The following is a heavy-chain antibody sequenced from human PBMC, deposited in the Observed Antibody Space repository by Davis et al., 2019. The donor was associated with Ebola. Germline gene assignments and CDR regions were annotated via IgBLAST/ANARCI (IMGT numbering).Heavy chain of an antibody. D-gene: IGHD6-19*01. Sequence: PGGSLRLSCAASAFTFSNYWMYWVRQAPGEGLMCASRINSDGTFTTYADSVKGRFTISRDNSKNTLYLQMNSLRAEDTAVYYCAKDRIAVDYYYYGMDVWGKGTTVTVSS. J-gene: IGHJ6*04. V-gene: IGHV3-74*01. CDR3: AKDRIAVDYYYYGMDV. CDR1: AFTFSNYW. CDR2: INSDGTFT.